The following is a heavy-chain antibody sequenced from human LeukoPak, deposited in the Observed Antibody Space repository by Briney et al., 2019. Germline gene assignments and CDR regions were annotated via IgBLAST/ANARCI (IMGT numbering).Heavy chain of an antibody. Sequence: GGSLRLSCAASGFTFSSYEMNWVRQAPGKGLEWVSYISSSGSTIYDADSVKGRFTISRDNAKNSLYLQMNSLRAEDTAVYYCATYLYKTLDYWGQGTLVTVSS. CDR1: GFTFSSYE. D-gene: IGHD3-10*01. V-gene: IGHV3-48*03. J-gene: IGHJ4*02. CDR2: ISSSGSTI. CDR3: ATYLYKTLDY.